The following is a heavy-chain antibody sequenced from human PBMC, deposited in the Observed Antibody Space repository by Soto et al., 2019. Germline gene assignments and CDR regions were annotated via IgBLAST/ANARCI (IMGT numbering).Heavy chain of an antibody. CDR2: IHPSGDTT. D-gene: IGHD3-16*01. V-gene: IGHV1-46*02. Sequence: QVQLVQSGAEVKEPGASVKVSCKASGFTFQNYHMHWVRQAPGQGLEWMGIIHPSGDTTTYAQNFQGRRAMTRDTSTSTAYMELSSLTSEDPAVYYCAKDLWGSWTVDYWGQGTLITVSS. CDR1: GFTFQNYH. J-gene: IGHJ4*02. CDR3: AKDLWGSWTVDY.